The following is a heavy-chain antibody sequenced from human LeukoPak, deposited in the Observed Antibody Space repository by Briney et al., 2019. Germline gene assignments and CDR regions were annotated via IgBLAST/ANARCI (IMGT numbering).Heavy chain of an antibody. CDR3: ARLARCGGDCYSVDY. D-gene: IGHD2-21*01. Sequence: SETLSLTCTVSGGSISSYYWSWIRQPPGKGLEWIGSIYYSGSTYYNPSLKSRVTISVDTSKNQFSLKLSSVTAADTAVYYCARLARCGGDCYSVDYWGQGTLVTVSS. CDR2: IYYSGST. J-gene: IGHJ4*02. CDR1: GGSISSYY. V-gene: IGHV4-39*01.